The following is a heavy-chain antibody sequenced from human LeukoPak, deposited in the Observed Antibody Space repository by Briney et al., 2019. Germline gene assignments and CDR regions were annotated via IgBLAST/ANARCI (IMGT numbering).Heavy chain of an antibody. D-gene: IGHD6-19*01. CDR1: GFTFSSHA. CDR3: ARGRAVAGTYFDY. J-gene: IGHJ4*02. V-gene: IGHV3-23*01. Sequence: GGSLRLSCVASGFTFSSHAMSWVRQAPGKGQEWVSFISDSGGTTYYADSVKGRLTISRDNSKNTLYLQMDSLRAEDTAVYYCARGRAVAGTYFDYWGQGTLVTVSS. CDR2: ISDSGGTT.